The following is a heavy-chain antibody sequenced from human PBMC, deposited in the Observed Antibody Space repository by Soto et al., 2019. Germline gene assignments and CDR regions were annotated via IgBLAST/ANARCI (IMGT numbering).Heavy chain of an antibody. J-gene: IGHJ4*02. Sequence: QITLRESGPTLVKPTQTLTLTCTFSGFSLNTREVGVGWIRQPPGKALEWLALIFWDDDKRYSPSLKTNLTFYQHISKCQVVLTMTNMDPVDIATYYRTHVRRGSRIHAYLAYYFDFSGQGTLVTVSS. CDR3: THVRRGSRIHAYLAYYFDF. CDR2: IFWDDDK. CDR1: GFSLNTREVG. V-gene: IGHV2-5*02. D-gene: IGHD1-26*01.